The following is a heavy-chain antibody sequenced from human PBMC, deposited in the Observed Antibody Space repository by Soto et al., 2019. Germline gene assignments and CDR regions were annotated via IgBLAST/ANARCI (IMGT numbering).Heavy chain of an antibody. CDR2: ISYDGSNK. D-gene: IGHD3-16*02. Sequence: GGSLRLSCAASGFTFSSYGMHWVRQAPGKGLEWVAVISYDGSNKYYADSVKGRFTISRDNSKNTLYLQMNSLRAEDTAVYYCAKNMITFGGVIAPDAFDIWGQGTMVTVSS. CDR3: AKNMITFGGVIAPDAFDI. V-gene: IGHV3-30*18. CDR1: GFTFSSYG. J-gene: IGHJ3*02.